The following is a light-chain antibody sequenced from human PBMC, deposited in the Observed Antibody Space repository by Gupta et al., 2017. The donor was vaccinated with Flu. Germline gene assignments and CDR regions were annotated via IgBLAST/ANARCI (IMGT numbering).Light chain of an antibody. CDR1: QNVLATSNNKNY. V-gene: IGKV4-1*01. CDR2: WAS. J-gene: IGKJ1*01. CDR3: HQYYSTPRR. Sequence: DIAVTQSPDSLAVSLGERATMNCKPSQNVLATSNNKNYLAWYQQKPGQPPRLLIYWASTRAHGVPDRFSGSGSGTDFTLTISSRQAEDVAVYHCHQYYSTPRRFGQGTKVEIK.